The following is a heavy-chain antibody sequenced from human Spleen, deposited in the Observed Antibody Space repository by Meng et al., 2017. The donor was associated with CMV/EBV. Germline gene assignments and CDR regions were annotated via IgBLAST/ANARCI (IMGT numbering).Heavy chain of an antibody. CDR3: ARGASGY. J-gene: IGHJ4*02. Sequence: SETLSLTCAVYGGSFSGYSWTWIRQIPGKGLEWIGHISDGGNTKYNPSLKSRVSILVDTSKSQFSLKLKSVTGAETAVYDCARGASGYWGQGTLVTVSS. CDR2: ISDGGNT. D-gene: IGHD3-10*01. CDR1: GGSFSGYS. V-gene: IGHV4-34*01.